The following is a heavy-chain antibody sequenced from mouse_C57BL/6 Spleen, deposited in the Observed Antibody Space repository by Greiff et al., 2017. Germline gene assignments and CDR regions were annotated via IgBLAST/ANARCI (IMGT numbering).Heavy chain of an antibody. CDR1: GFTFSSYA. CDR2: ISDGGSYT. CDR3: ARDRNGNYDWYFDV. J-gene: IGHJ1*03. V-gene: IGHV5-4*01. D-gene: IGHD2-1*01. Sequence: EVQGVESGGGLVKPGGSLKLSCAASGFTFSSYAMSWVRQTPEKRLEWVATISDGGSYTYYPDNVKGRFTISRDNAKNNLYLQMSHLKSEDTAMYYCARDRNGNYDWYFDVGGTGTTVTVSS.